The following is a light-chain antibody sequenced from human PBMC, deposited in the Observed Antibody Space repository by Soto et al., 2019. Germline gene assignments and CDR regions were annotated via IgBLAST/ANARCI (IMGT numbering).Light chain of an antibody. Sequence: EEVMTQSPATLSVSPGERATLSCWASRSITSNLAWYQQKPGQAPRLLIYGASTRTPGIPARFSGSGSGTQFTLNIGSLLSEDFAVYYCQQYNYSPPTFGGGTKVEIK. CDR3: QQYNYSPPT. CDR2: GAS. J-gene: IGKJ4*01. CDR1: RSITSN. V-gene: IGKV3-15*01.